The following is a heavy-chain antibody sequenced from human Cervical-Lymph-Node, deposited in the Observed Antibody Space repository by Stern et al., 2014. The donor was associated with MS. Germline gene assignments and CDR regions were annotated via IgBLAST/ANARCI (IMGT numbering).Heavy chain of an antibody. J-gene: IGHJ4*02. CDR3: ARSSSSGWDY. Sequence: DQLVESGGTVVQPGTSLRLSCEGSGFTFRNHGMNWVRRAPGKGLEWVASLWYDGRNKMYEDSVKGRFTISRDNSKNTLYLQMDTLRVEDTAVYYCARSSSSGWDYWGPGTLVTVSS. CDR2: LWYDGRNK. V-gene: IGHV3-33*01. CDR1: GFTFRNHG. D-gene: IGHD6-25*01.